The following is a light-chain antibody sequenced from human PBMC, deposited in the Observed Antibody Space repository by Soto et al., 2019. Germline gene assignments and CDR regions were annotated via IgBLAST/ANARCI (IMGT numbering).Light chain of an antibody. CDR3: QQYGSSPIT. CDR2: DAS. V-gene: IGKV3-20*01. CDR1: HSVTRY. J-gene: IGKJ5*01. Sequence: DIVMTQSPATLSVSPGESATLSCRASHSVTRYVAWYQQKPGQAPRLLISDASGRATGIPDRFSGSGSETDFSLTINRLEPEDFAVYFCQQYGSSPITFGQGTRLEIK.